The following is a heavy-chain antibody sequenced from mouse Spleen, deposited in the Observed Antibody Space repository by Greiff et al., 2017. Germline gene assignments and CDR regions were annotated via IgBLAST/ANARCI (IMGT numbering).Heavy chain of an antibody. CDR2: INPNNGGT. Sequence: EVKLQESGPELVKPGASVKIPCKASGYTFTDYNMDWVKQSHGKSLEWIGDINPNNGGTIYNQKFKGKATLTVDKSSSTAYMELRSLTSEDTAVYYCARSLLDGYYAMDYWGQGTSVTVSS. CDR3: ARSLLDGYYAMDY. V-gene: IGHV1-18*01. CDR1: GYTFTDYN. J-gene: IGHJ4*01. D-gene: IGHD2-3*01.